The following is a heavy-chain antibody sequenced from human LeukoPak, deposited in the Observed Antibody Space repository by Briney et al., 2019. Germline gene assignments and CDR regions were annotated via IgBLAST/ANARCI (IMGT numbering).Heavy chain of an antibody. Sequence: GGSLRLSCAASGFIFSSYGMHWVRQAPGKGLEWVAVISYDGSNKYYADSVKGRFTISRDNSKNTLYLQMNSLRAEDTAVYYCAKEMGTTNFDYWGQGPLVTVSS. J-gene: IGHJ4*02. CDR2: ISYDGSNK. V-gene: IGHV3-30*18. CDR3: AKEMGTTNFDY. D-gene: IGHD1-26*01. CDR1: GFIFSSYG.